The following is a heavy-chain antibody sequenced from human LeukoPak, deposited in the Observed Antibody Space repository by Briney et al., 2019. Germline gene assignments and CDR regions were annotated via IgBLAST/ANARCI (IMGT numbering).Heavy chain of an antibody. Sequence: GGSLRLSCAASGFTFSSYWMHWVRQAPGKGLVWVSRIDNDGSSTNYADSVKGRFTISRDNAKNTLYLQMNSLRAEDTAVYYCARDSSSSEGGIDYWGQGTLVTVSS. CDR2: IDNDGSST. CDR1: GFTFSSYW. J-gene: IGHJ4*02. CDR3: ARDSSSSEGGIDY. V-gene: IGHV3-74*01. D-gene: IGHD6-6*01.